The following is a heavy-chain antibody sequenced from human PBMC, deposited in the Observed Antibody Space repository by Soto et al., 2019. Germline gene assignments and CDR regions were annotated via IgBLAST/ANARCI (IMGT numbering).Heavy chain of an antibody. Sequence: GQLLESGGGMVQPAGSLRLSSAASGFTFSSFAMNWVRLPPGRGLEWVAGVTSSASSTPYADSVKGRFTISRDNSKNTLYLQMNSLRADDTAVYYCAKGGAVLLDPFDVWGQGTMVTVSS. J-gene: IGHJ3*01. CDR3: AKGGAVLLDPFDV. V-gene: IGHV3-23*01. CDR1: GFTFSSFA. D-gene: IGHD1-26*01. CDR2: VTSSASST.